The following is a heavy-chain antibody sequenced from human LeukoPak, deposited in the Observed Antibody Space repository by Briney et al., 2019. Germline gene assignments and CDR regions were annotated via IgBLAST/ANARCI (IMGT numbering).Heavy chain of an antibody. J-gene: IGHJ2*01. CDR2: IIPIVGIA. V-gene: IGHV1-69*04. Sequence: SVKVSCTASGGTFSSYAISWVRQAPGQGLEWMGRIIPIVGIANYAQKFQGRVTMTRDTSTSTVYMELSSLRSEDTAVYYCARTVYYDSSGYYYSWYFDLWGRGTLVTVSS. CDR1: GGTFSSYA. D-gene: IGHD3-22*01. CDR3: ARTVYYDSSGYYYSWYFDL.